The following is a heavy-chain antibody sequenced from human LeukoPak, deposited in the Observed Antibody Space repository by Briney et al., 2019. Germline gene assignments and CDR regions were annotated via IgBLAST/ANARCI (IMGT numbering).Heavy chain of an antibody. V-gene: IGHV3-74*01. CDR3: ARDGVIAATGTEFDC. D-gene: IGHD6-13*01. CDR2: IKTDGRTT. CDR1: GFTFSNYW. J-gene: IGHJ4*02. Sequence: PGGSLRLSCAASGFTFSNYWMHWVRQAPGKGLVWVSRIKTDGRTTSYADSVKGRFTISRDNAKNTLYLQMNSLRAEDTALYYCARDGVIAATGTEFDCWGQGTLVTVSS.